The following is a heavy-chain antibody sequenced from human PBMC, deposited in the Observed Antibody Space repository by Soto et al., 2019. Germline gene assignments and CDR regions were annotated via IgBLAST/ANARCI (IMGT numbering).Heavy chain of an antibody. V-gene: IGHV3-23*01. J-gene: IGHJ4*02. D-gene: IGHD6-6*01. CDR1: GLNFSILA. CDR2: TGYSRLTT. Sequence: GGSLRLSCAASGLNFSILAMSWVRRAPGKGLEWVSTTGYSRLTTYYADSVKGRFTVSRDSSKNTLDLQMSSLRAEDTAVYYCATVHSTSRSFDYWGQGTLVTVSS. CDR3: ATVHSTSRSFDY.